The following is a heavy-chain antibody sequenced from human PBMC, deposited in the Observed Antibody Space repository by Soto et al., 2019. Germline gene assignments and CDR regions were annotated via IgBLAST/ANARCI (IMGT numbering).Heavy chain of an antibody. CDR1: GFTFSSYW. CDR3: ASPGSMITFGGVIVPGI. CDR2: INSDGSST. Sequence: GGSLRLSCAASGFTFSSYWMHWVRQAPGKGLVWVSRINSDGSSTSYADSVKGRFTISRDNAKNTLYLQMNSLRAEDTAVYYCASPGSMITFGGVIVPGIWGQGTTVTVSS. V-gene: IGHV3-74*01. J-gene: IGHJ3*02. D-gene: IGHD3-16*02.